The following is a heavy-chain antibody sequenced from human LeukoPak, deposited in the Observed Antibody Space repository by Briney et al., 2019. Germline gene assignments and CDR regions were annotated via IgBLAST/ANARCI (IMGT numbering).Heavy chain of an antibody. CDR3: AKDQGIAVAGKPKYYFDY. CDR1: GFTFNNFA. Sequence: GGSLRLSCAASGFTFNNFAMGWVRQAPGKGLEWVSVVGTGSDTYYADSVKGRFTISRDNSKSTVYLQMNSLRAEDTAVYYCAKDQGIAVAGKPKYYFDYWGQGTLVTVSS. D-gene: IGHD6-19*01. CDR2: VGTGSDT. V-gene: IGHV3-23*01. J-gene: IGHJ4*02.